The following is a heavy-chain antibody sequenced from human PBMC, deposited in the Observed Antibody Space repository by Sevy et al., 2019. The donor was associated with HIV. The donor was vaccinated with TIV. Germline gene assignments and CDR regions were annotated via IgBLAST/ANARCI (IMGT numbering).Heavy chain of an antibody. CDR3: ARGTYYYDSSGYGGYFQH. V-gene: IGHV3-33*01. J-gene: IGHJ1*01. CDR1: GFTFSSYG. D-gene: IGHD3-22*01. CDR2: IWYDGSNK. Sequence: GGSLRLSCAASGFTFSSYGMHWVRQAPGKGLEWVALIWYDGSNKYYADSVKGRFTISRDNSKNTLYLQMNSLRAEDTAVYYCARGTYYYDSSGYGGYFQHWGQGTLVTVSS.